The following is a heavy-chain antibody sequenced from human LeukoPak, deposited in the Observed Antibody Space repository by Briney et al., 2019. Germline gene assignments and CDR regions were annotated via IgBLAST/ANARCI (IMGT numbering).Heavy chain of an antibody. J-gene: IGHJ5*02. CDR3: ARNVGNNWFGP. Sequence: SETLSLTCTVSGDSISSYYWSWIRQPPGKGLEWIGRVHTNGNTNYNPSLEGRATMSLDTSKNQFSLNLSSVTAADTALYYCARNVGNNWFGPWGQGRLVTVSS. V-gene: IGHV4-4*07. CDR1: GDSISSYY. CDR2: VHTNGNT. D-gene: IGHD1-26*01.